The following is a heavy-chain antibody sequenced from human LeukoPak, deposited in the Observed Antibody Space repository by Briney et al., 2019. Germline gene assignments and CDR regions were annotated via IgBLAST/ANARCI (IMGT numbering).Heavy chain of an antibody. CDR2: ISSSSSTI. Sequence: GGSLRLACAASGFTFSNYWIHWVRQAPGKGLEWVSYISSSSSTIYYADSVKGRFTISRDNAKNSLYLQMNSLRDEDTAVYYCARVPQSYCSSTSCYLEDYFDYWGQGTLVTVSS. J-gene: IGHJ4*02. D-gene: IGHD2-2*01. V-gene: IGHV3-48*02. CDR1: GFTFSNYW. CDR3: ARVPQSYCSSTSCYLEDYFDY.